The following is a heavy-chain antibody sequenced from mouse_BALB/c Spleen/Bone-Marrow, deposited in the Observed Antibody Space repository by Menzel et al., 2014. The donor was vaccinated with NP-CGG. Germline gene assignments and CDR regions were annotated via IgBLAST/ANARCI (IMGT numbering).Heavy chain of an antibody. CDR1: GYTFNDYY. V-gene: IGHV1-84*02. CDR3: ARDYGYVDAMNY. Sequence: VQLQQSGPELVEPGASVKISCKASGYTFNDYYINWVKQKPGQGLEWIGWIYPGSGTTKYNENFKGKATLTVDTSSSTAYIQLSSLTSEDTAVYFCARDYGYVDAMNYWGQGTSVTVSS. J-gene: IGHJ4*01. D-gene: IGHD1-2*01. CDR2: IYPGSGTT.